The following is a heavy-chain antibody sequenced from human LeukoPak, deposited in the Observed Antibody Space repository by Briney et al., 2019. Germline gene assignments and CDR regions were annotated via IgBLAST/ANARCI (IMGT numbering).Heavy chain of an antibody. D-gene: IGHD3-3*01. V-gene: IGHV4-34*01. CDR2: INHSGST. J-gene: IGHJ5*02. CDR1: GGSFSGYY. Sequence: PSETLSLTCAVYGGSFSGYYWSWIRQPPGKGLEWIGEINHSGSTNYNPSLKSRVTISVDTSKNQFSLKLSSVTAADTAVYYCAREASYDFWSGYLPFDPWGQGTLVTVSS. CDR3: AREASYDFWSGYLPFDP.